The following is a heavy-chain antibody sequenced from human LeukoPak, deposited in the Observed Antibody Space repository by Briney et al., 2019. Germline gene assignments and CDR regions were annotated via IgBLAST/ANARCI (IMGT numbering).Heavy chain of an antibody. Sequence: GGSLRLSCAASGFTFSSYAMSWVRQAPGKGLEWVSATSGSGGSTYYADSVKGRFTISRDNSKNTLYLQMNSLRAEDTAVYYCAMAYDFWSGSLTWGQGTLVTVSS. V-gene: IGHV3-23*01. CDR2: TSGSGGST. CDR1: GFTFSSYA. D-gene: IGHD3-3*01. CDR3: AMAYDFWSGSLT. J-gene: IGHJ5*02.